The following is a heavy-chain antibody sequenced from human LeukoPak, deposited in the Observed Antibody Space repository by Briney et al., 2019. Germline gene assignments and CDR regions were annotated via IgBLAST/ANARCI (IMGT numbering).Heavy chain of an antibody. D-gene: IGHD5-18*01. J-gene: IGHJ4*02. CDR1: GFTFSTSP. Sequence: GGPLRLSCAASGFTFSTSPIHWIRQAPGKGLEWVAVISYDGRHIYYADSVKGRFTISRDNSKNTLSLQVSSLRAEDTAVYYCAKDRYSYAFEYSDSWGQGTLVTVSS. V-gene: IGHV3-30*04. CDR3: AKDRYSYAFEYSDS. CDR2: ISYDGRHI.